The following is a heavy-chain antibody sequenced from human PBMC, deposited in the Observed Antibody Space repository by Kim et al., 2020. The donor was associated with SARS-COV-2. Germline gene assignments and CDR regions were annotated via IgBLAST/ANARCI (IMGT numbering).Heavy chain of an antibody. J-gene: IGHJ5*02. CDR3: VRDAAANNYDTSGYYYLEFGNWFDP. CDR1: GFTFSRFW. Sequence: GGSLRLSCAASGFTFSRFWMHWVRRVPGKGLVWVSRIDPDGRTISYADSVKGRFTISRDNAKSTLYLQMDSLRAEDTAIYYCVRDAAANNYDTSGYYYLEFGNWFDPWGQGTLVTVSS. V-gene: IGHV3-74*01. CDR2: IDPDGRTI. D-gene: IGHD3-22*01.